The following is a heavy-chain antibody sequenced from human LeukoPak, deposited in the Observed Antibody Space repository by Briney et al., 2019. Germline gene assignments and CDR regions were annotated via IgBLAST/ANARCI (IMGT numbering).Heavy chain of an antibody. CDR1: GFTFSNAW. CDR2: IKSKTDGGTT. D-gene: IGHD6-19*01. CDR3: TTLPSGYQQWLVNDY. V-gene: IGHV3-15*01. Sequence: GGSLRLSCAASGFTFSNAWMSWVRQAPGKGLEWVGRIKSKTDGGTTDYAAPVKGRFTISRDDSKNTLYLQMNSLKTEDTAVYYCTTLPSGYQQWLVNDYWGQGTLVTVSS. J-gene: IGHJ4*02.